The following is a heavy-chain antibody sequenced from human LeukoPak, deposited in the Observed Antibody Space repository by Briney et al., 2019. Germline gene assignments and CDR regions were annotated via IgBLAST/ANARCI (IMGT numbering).Heavy chain of an antibody. D-gene: IGHD5-18*01. J-gene: IGHJ6*03. CDR1: GGSISGYY. CDR3: ARDRRIQLWPSIFRYYYYMDV. CDR2: MHDSGNT. V-gene: IGHV4-59*12. Sequence: PSETLSLTCSVSGGSISGYYWTWIRHLPGKGLEWIGYMHDSGNTHYNPSLKSRVTISVDTSKNQFSLKLSSVTAADTAVYYCARDRRIQLWPSIFRYYYYMDVWGKGTTVTISS.